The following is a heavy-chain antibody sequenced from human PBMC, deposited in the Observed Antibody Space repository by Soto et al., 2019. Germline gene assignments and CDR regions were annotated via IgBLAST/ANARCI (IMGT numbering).Heavy chain of an antibody. J-gene: IGHJ6*02. CDR2: TYYRSKWYN. D-gene: IGHD6-19*01. CDR3: SRDRAVAGTFYYVLDV. CDR1: GDSVSNNSAA. Sequence: PSQTLSLTCAISGDSVSNNSAAWNWIRQSPSRGLEWLGRTYYRSKWYNDYAVSVKSRITINPDTSKNQFSLQLNSVTPEDTAVYYCSRDRAVAGTFYYVLDVSGQGTTVTVSS. V-gene: IGHV6-1*01.